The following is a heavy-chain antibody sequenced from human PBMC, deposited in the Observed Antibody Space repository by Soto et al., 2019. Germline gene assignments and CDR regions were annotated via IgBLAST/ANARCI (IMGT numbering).Heavy chain of an antibody. CDR2: ISYDGDNK. V-gene: IGHV3-30-3*02. J-gene: IGHJ4*02. D-gene: IGHD3-22*01. CDR1: GFTFRNDA. Sequence: GGALRLSCADCGFTFRNDAMHWVRQARGKGLEWVATISYDGDNKYYTDSVKGPFTISRDNSKNTLYLQMNSLRAEDTAVYYCAKLRPYYYDSSGYPQYYFDYWGQATLVTVSS. CDR3: AKLRPYYYDSSGYPQYYFDY.